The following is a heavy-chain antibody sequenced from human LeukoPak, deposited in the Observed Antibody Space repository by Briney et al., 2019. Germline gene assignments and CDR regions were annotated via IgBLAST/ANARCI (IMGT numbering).Heavy chain of an antibody. Sequence: SETLSLTCTVSGGSISSYYWSWIRQPPGKGLEWTGYIYYSGGTNYNPSLKSQVTISVDTSKNQFSLKLSSVTAADTAVYYCARGGPGSYWYFDLWGRGTLVTVSS. CDR1: GGSISSYY. CDR2: IYYSGGT. D-gene: IGHD1-26*01. CDR3: ARGGPGSYWYFDL. V-gene: IGHV4-59*01. J-gene: IGHJ2*01.